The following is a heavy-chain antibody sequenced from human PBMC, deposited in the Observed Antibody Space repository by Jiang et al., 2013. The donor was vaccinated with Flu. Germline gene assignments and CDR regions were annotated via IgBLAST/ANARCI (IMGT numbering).Heavy chain of an antibody. Sequence: GAEVKKPGASVKVSCKTSGYTFTDYYIHWVRQAPGQGLEWMGWINPNDGDTNYAQKIQGRVTMTSDTSVTTAYMELSTLSSDDTAVYYCTRTPRRPGNGDFVAWFDPWGQGTLVTVSS. CDR2: INPNDGDT. CDR1: GYTFTDYY. V-gene: IGHV1-2*02. J-gene: IGHJ5*02. CDR3: TRTPRRPGNGDFVAWFDP. D-gene: IGHD2-21*02.